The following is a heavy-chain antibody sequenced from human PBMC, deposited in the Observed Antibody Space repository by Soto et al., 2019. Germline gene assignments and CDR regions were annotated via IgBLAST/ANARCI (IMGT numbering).Heavy chain of an antibody. V-gene: IGHV4-59*01. CDR2: IYYSGST. J-gene: IGHJ4*02. Sequence: SETLSLTCTVSGGSISSYYWSWIRQPPGKGLEWIGYIYYSGSTNYNPSLKSRVTISVDTSKNQFSLKLSSVTAADMAVYYCERANKGDSFDYWGQGTLVTVSS. CDR1: GGSISSYY. CDR3: ERANKGDSFDY.